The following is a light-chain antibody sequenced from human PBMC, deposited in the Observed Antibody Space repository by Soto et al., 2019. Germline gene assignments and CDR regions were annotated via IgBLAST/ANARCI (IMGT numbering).Light chain of an antibody. Sequence: QSALTQPASVSGAPVQSITVSCTGISSDVGGSNYVSWYQQHPGKAPRPIIFDVNNRPSGVSPRFSGSKSGNTASLTISGLQAEDEAHYFCTSYRRGPLYVFGTGTKVTV. CDR3: TSYRRGPLYV. J-gene: IGLJ1*01. CDR1: SSDVGGSNY. V-gene: IGLV2-14*03. CDR2: DVN.